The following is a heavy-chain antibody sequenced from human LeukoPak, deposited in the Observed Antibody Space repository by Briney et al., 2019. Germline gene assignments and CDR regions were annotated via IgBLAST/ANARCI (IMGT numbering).Heavy chain of an antibody. V-gene: IGHV4-59*01. J-gene: IGHJ6*03. D-gene: IGHD3-22*01. Sequence: SETLSLTCTISGGSISSYYWSWIRQPPGKGLEWIGYIYYSGNTNYNPSLKSRVTISVDTSKNQFSLKLSSVTAADTAVYYCAREKYYYDSSGYRDYMDVWGKGTTVTVSS. CDR1: GGSISSYY. CDR3: AREKYYYDSSGYRDYMDV. CDR2: IYYSGNT.